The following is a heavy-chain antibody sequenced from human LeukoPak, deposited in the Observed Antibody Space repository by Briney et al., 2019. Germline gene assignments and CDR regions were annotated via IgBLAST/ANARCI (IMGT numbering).Heavy chain of an antibody. CDR3: AKEGFDP. Sequence: GGSLRLSCAASGFTFDDYAMHWVRQAPGKGLEWVSGISWNSGSIGYADSVKGRFTISRDNAKNSLYLQMNSLGAEDTALYYCAKEGFDPWGQGTLVTVSS. J-gene: IGHJ5*02. CDR2: ISWNSGSI. CDR1: GFTFDDYA. V-gene: IGHV3-9*01.